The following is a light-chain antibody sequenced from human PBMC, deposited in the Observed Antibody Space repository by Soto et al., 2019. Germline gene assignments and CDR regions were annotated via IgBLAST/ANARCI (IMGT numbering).Light chain of an antibody. CDR3: QRRSNRPLT. CDR1: QSVNDR. V-gene: IGKV3-11*01. CDR2: DTS. Sequence: EIVLTQSPATLSLSPGERATLSCRASQSVNDRLAWYQQKPGQAPRLLIYDTSNRATGIPARFSGSGSGTDFTLTISSLEPEDSAVYYCQRRSNRPLTFGGGTKLEIK. J-gene: IGKJ4*01.